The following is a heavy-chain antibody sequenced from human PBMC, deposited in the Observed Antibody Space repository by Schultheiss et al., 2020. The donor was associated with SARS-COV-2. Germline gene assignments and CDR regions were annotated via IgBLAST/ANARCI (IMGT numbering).Heavy chain of an antibody. J-gene: IGHJ4*02. V-gene: IGHV3-48*01. D-gene: IGHD6-13*01. Sequence: GGSLRLSCAASGFTFSSYSMNWVRQAPGKGLEWVSYISSSSSTIYYADSVKGRFTISRDNAKNSLYLQMNSLRAEDTAVYYCARDPRGIAAAGSPNDYWGQGTLVTVSS. CDR3: ARDPRGIAAAGSPNDY. CDR2: ISSSSSTI. CDR1: GFTFSSYS.